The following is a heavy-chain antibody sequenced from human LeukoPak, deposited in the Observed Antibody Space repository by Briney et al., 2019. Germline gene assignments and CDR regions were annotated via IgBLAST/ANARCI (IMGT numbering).Heavy chain of an antibody. CDR1: GYTFTSYA. D-gene: IGHD3-22*01. CDR2: ISSYNGNT. J-gene: IGHJ3*02. CDR3: ARGPYSYDSSGAFDI. Sequence: ASVKVSCKASGYTFTSYAISWVRQAPGQGLEWMGWISSYNGNTHYAQKLQGRVTMTTDTSTITAYMELRSLRSDDTAVYFCARGPYSYDSSGAFDIWGQGTMVTVSS. V-gene: IGHV1-18*01.